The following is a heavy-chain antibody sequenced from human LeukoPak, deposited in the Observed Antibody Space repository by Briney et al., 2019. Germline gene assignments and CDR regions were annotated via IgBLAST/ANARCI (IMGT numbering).Heavy chain of an antibody. CDR1: GGSISSSRSY. D-gene: IGHD4-11*01. CDR3: SREGYSCPNWFDT. Sequence: SETLSLTCSVSGGSISSSRSYWGWIRRTPGKGLEGGGSIYYNGDTYYNPSFKSRVSMSVDTAKNQLSLILTSVTAADTAVYYCSREGYSCPNWFDTWGQGTLVTVSS. V-gene: IGHV4-39*07. CDR2: IYYNGDT. J-gene: IGHJ5*02.